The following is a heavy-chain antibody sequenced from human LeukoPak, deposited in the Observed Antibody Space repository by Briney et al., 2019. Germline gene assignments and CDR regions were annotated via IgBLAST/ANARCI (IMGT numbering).Heavy chain of an antibody. CDR1: GFTFTSYA. CDR2: IRTSGGVV. CDR3: VRDQFYAFDV. J-gene: IGHJ3*01. Sequence: GGSLRLSCAASGFTFTSYAMNWVRQAPGKGLEWISYIRTSGGVVSYTDSVRGRFTISTDSAKNSLYLQMNSLRDDDTAVYYCVRDQFYAFDVWGQGTMVTVSS. V-gene: IGHV3-48*02.